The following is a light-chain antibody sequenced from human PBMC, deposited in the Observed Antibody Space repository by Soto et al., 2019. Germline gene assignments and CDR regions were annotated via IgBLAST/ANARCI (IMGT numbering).Light chain of an antibody. CDR3: QKSYSTPQT. J-gene: IGKJ1*01. CDR1: QSISSD. CDR2: AES. V-gene: IGKV1-39*01. Sequence: DIQITHSPSSLSASVLDIFTITCRASQSISSDLNWYQQKPGKATKLMIYAESSLQSGVTSRFSGSGSGTDFTLTISSLQPEDFATYYCQKSYSTPQTFGQGNKVDIK.